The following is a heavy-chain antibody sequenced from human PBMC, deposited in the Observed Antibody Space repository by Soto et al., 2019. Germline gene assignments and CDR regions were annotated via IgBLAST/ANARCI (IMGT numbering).Heavy chain of an antibody. D-gene: IGHD3-9*01. CDR1: GGSISRGDYS. CDR3: ARGLVSRPYYYHGMDV. J-gene: IGHJ6*02. CDR2: ISSIGST. V-gene: IGHV4-30-4*01. Sequence: SETLSLTCTVSGGSISRGDYSWSWIRQSPGKGLEWIGYISSIGSTYYNPTHKSRVSVSRDTSKNQFSLKLSCVTTTDTAVYYCARGLVSRPYYYHGMDVWGQGTTVTVFS.